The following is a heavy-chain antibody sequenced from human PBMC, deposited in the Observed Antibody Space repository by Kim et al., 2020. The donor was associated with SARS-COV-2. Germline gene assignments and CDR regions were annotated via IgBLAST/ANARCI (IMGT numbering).Heavy chain of an antibody. D-gene: IGHD2-2*01. V-gene: IGHV1-2*06. CDR2: INPNSGGT. CDR1: GYTFTGYF. Sequence: ASVKVSCKASGYTFTGYFMHWVRQAPGQGLEWMGRINPNSGGTNYAQKFQGRVTMTRDTSISTAYMELSRLRSDDTAVYYCARVPLLGYCGSTSCYVLDYWGQGTLVTVSS. J-gene: IGHJ4*02. CDR3: ARVPLLGYCGSTSCYVLDY.